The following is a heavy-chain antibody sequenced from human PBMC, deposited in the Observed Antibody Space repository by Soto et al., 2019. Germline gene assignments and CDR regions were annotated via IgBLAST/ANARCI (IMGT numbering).Heavy chain of an antibody. V-gene: IGHV4-34*01. CDR1: GGSFSGYQ. CDR3: ARGLILWFGELSRRGGYYFYMDV. Sequence: QVQLQQWGAGLLKPSETLSLTCAVYGGSFSGYQWSWIRQTPGKGLEWIGEINDSGNINYNPSLKSLVTILVDTAKKQISLKLSSVTAADTAVYYCARGLILWFGELSRRGGYYFYMDVWGTGTTVTVSS. J-gene: IGHJ6*03. D-gene: IGHD3-10*01. CDR2: INDSGNI.